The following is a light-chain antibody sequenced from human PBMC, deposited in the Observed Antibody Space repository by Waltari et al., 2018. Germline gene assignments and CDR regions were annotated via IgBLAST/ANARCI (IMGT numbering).Light chain of an antibody. CDR3: QQYLYDPLT. V-gene: IGKV3-15*01. J-gene: IGKJ4*01. Sequence: EVVMTQSPATLSVSPGERAALSFRASHSVSSNLAWYPPKPCQAPRLLINGASTRATDIPARFSGSGSGTDFTLTISSLQAADVAVYYCQQYLYDPLTFGGGTKVEIK. CDR2: GAS. CDR1: HSVSSN.